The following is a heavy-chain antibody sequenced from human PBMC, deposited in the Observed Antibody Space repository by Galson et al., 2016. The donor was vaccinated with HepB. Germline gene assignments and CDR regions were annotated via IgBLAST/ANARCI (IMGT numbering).Heavy chain of an antibody. V-gene: IGHV3-48*02. CDR1: GFTFSSYG. J-gene: IGHJ4*02. D-gene: IGHD4-17*01. CDR2: INSDSGVI. CDR3: ATDPGGDYDFDY. Sequence: SLRLSCAASGFTFSSYGMNWVRQAPGKGLEWVSHINSDSGVISYADSVKGRFTISRDYAKNSLYLQMNSLSEEDTAFYYCATDPGGDYDFDYWGRGTLVTVSS.